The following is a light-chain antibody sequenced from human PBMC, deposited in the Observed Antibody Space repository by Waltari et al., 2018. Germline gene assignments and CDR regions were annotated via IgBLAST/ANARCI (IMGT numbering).Light chain of an antibody. Sequence: EIVLTQSPGTLSLSPGERATLSCRASQSVSRTLAWYQQKPGQAPRLLIYDASNRATGIPDRVSGSGSETDFSLTISRLEPEDFAVYYCQKYGTLPATFGQGTKVEVK. CDR3: QKYGTLPAT. CDR1: QSVSRT. V-gene: IGKV3-20*01. CDR2: DAS. J-gene: IGKJ1*01.